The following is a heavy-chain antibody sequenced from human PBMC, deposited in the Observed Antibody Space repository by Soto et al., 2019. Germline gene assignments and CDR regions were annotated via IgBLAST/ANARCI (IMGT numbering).Heavy chain of an antibody. CDR3: ARAVGDLAANAFDI. J-gene: IGHJ3*02. CDR1: GGSISSGGYS. V-gene: IGHV4-30-2*01. Sequence: QLQLQESGSGLVKPSQTLSLTCAVSGGSISSGGYSWSWIRQPPGKGLEWIGYIYHSGSTYYNPSLKSRVTIAVDRSKNQFPLKLSSVTAADTAVYYCARAVGDLAANAFDIWGQGTMVTVSS. D-gene: IGHD1-26*01. CDR2: IYHSGST.